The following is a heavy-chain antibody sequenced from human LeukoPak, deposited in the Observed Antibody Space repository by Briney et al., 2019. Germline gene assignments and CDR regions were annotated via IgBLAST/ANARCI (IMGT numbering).Heavy chain of an antibody. CDR1: GGTFSSYA. D-gene: IGHD4-17*01. CDR3: AASDTVTRGYDY. Sequence: ASVKVSCKASGGTFSSYAISWVRQAPGQGLEWMGRIIPILGIANYAQKFQGRVTITADKSTSTAYMELSSLRSGDTAVYYCAASDTVTRGYDYWGQGTLVTVSS. J-gene: IGHJ4*02. CDR2: IIPILGIA. V-gene: IGHV1-69*04.